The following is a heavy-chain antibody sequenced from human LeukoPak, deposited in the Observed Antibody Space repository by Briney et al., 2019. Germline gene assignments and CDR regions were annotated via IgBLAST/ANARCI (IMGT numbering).Heavy chain of an antibody. Sequence: PSETLSLTCAVSGGSISSDYWSWIRQPPGKGLEWIGHIYYSGSTNYNPSLKSRVTISVDTSKNQFSLKLSSVSAADTAVYYCARGLPGLLYYFDYWGQGTLVTVSS. J-gene: IGHJ4*02. CDR2: IYYSGST. V-gene: IGHV4-59*01. CDR1: GGSISSDY. CDR3: ARGLPGLLYYFDY. D-gene: IGHD1-26*01.